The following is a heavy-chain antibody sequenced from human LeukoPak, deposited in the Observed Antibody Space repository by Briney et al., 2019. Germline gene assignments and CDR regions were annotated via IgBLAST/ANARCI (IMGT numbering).Heavy chain of an antibody. CDR3: AKADTLSGSFTFDY. Sequence: GGSLRLACAASGFTFSSYGMHWVAQAPGKGLEGVAFIRYDGSNKYYADSVKGRFTISRDNSKNTLYLQMNSLRAEDTAVYYCAKADTLSGSFTFDYPGQGTLVTVSS. CDR2: IRYDGSNK. D-gene: IGHD1-26*01. CDR1: GFTFSSYG. V-gene: IGHV3-30*02. J-gene: IGHJ4*02.